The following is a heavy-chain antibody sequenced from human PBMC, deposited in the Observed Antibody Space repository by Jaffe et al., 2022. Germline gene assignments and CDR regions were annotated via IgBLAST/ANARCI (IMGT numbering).Heavy chain of an antibody. Sequence: QITLKESGPTLVKPTQTLTLTCTFSGFSLSTSGVGVGWIRQPPGKALEWLALIYWNDDKRYSPSLKSRLTITKDTSKNQVVLTMTNMDPVDTATYYCAHRDDYIWGSYRYTEADAFDIWGQGTMVTVSS. CDR1: GFSLSTSGVG. V-gene: IGHV2-5*01. CDR3: AHRDDYIWGSYRYTEADAFDI. J-gene: IGHJ3*02. CDR2: IYWNDDK. D-gene: IGHD3-16*02.